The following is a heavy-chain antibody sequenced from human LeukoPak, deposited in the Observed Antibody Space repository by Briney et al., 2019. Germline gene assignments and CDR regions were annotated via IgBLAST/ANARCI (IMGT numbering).Heavy chain of an antibody. CDR1: GFTFSSYG. V-gene: IGHV3-30*03. D-gene: IGHD6-19*01. J-gene: IGHJ4*02. Sequence: PGGSLRLSCVASGFTFSSYGMHWVRQAPGKGLEWVAVISYDGRNKYYADSVKGRFTISRDNSKNTLYLQMNSLRPEDTAVYYCARAPLHSNGWSFDYWGQGTLVTVSS. CDR3: ARAPLHSNGWSFDY. CDR2: ISYDGRNK.